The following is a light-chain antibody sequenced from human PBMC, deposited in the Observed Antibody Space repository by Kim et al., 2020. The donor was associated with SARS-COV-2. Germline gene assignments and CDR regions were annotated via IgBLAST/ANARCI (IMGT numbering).Light chain of an antibody. CDR1: SSDVGGYNY. J-gene: IGLJ3*02. V-gene: IGLV2-14*03. Sequence: SALTQPASVSGSPGQSITISCTGTSSDVGGYNYVSWYQQHPGKAPKLMIYDVSNRPSGVSNRFSGSKSGNTASLTISGLQAEDEADDYCSSYTSSSTWVFGGGTQLTVL. CDR2: DVS. CDR3: SSYTSSSTWV.